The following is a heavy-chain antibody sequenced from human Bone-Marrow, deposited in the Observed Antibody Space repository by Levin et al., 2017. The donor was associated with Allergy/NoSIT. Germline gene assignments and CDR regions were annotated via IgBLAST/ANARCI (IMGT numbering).Heavy chain of an antibody. D-gene: IGHD2-21*02. CDR2: ISYDGSNK. CDR1: GFTFSNYA. CDR3: AKVKHCDGDCYSGAFEY. J-gene: IGHJ4*02. V-gene: IGHV3-30-3*01. Sequence: GGSLRLSCAASGFTFSNYAMHWVRQAPGKGLEWVTVISYDGSNKYYTDSVKGRFTISRDNSKGTLYLQMNNLRAEDTAVYYCAKVKHCDGDCYSGAFEYWGQGTLVTVSS.